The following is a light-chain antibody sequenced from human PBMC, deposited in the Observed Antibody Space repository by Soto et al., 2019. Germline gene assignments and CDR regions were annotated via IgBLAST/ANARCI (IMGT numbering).Light chain of an antibody. Sequence: QSALTQPASVSGSPGQSITISCTGTSSDVGGYNYVSWYQQHPGKAPKLMIYEVSNRPSGVSNRFSGSKSGNTASLTISGLQAEDEADYYCSSYTSSSTFFFGTGTKV. V-gene: IGLV2-14*01. CDR3: SSYTSSSTFF. CDR1: SSDVGGYNY. CDR2: EVS. J-gene: IGLJ1*01.